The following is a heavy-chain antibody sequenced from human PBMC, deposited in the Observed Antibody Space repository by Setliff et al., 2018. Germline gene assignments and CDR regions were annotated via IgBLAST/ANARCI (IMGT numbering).Heavy chain of an antibody. J-gene: IGHJ1*01. Sequence: GGSLRLSCADSGFTFEDFAFLWVRQDPGKGLVWVSVTYSDGRTNYADSVRGRFIISRDNSKNSLYLQMNHLRAEDTALYYCARGGVAATAPNGLWGQGTLVTVS. CDR1: GFTFEDFA. CDR3: ARGGVAATAPNGL. CDR2: TYSDGRT. V-gene: IGHV3-20*04. D-gene: IGHD6-13*01.